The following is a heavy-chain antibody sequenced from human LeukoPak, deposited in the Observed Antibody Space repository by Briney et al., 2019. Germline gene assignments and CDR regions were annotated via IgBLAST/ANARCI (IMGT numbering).Heavy chain of an antibody. J-gene: IGHJ4*02. CDR2: IYTSGST. D-gene: IGHD6-19*01. V-gene: IGHV4-4*07. CDR3: ARESLTEYSSGWYIDY. Sequence: SETLSLTCTVSGGSISSYYWGWIRQPAGKGLEWIGRIYTSGSTNYNPSLKSRVTMSVDTSKNQVSLKLSSVTAADTAVYYCARESLTEYSSGWYIDYWGQGTLVTVSS. CDR1: GGSISSYY.